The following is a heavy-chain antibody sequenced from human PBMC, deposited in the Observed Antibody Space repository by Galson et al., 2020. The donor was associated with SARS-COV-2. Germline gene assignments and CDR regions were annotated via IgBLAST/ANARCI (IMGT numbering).Heavy chain of an antibody. CDR3: ARDPGTTSYKYAMAV. CDR2: MSGGSTT. Sequence: GGSLRLSCAVSGFSFSTYAVMWVRQAPGKGLEWVSTMSGGSTTYYADSVKGRFIISRDDSKKTLSLQMNNVGAEDTAVYFCARDPGTTSYKYAMAVWGQGTTVTVSS. CDR1: GFSFSTYA. V-gene: IGHV3-23*01. D-gene: IGHD1-1*01. J-gene: IGHJ6*02.